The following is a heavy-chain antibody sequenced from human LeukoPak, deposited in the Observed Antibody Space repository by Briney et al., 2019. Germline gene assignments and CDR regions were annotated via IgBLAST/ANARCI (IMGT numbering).Heavy chain of an antibody. CDR2: ISSSSSYI. CDR1: GFTFSSYG. V-gene: IGHV3-21*01. D-gene: IGHD3-10*02. CDR3: AELGITMIGGV. Sequence: GGSLRLSCEASGFTFSSYGMNWVRQAPGKGLKWVSSISSSSSYIYYADSVKGRFTISRDNAENSLYLQMNSLRAEDTAVYYCAELGITMIGGVWGKGTTVTISS. J-gene: IGHJ6*04.